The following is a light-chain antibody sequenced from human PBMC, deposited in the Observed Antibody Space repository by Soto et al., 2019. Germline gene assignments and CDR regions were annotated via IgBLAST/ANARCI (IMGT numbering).Light chain of an antibody. V-gene: IGLV2-8*01. CDR2: EVT. Sequence: QSALTQPPSASGSPGQSVTISCTGTSSDVGAYNYVSWYQQHPGKAPKLMIYEVTKRPSGVPDRFSGSKSGNTASLTVSGLPAEDQADYCCSSYAGSNNVVFGRGTKLTVL. J-gene: IGLJ2*01. CDR1: SSDVGAYNY. CDR3: SSYAGSNNVV.